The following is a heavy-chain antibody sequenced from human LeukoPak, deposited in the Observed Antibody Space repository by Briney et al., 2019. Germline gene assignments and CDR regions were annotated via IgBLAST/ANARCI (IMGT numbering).Heavy chain of an antibody. J-gene: IGHJ4*02. CDR1: GGSFSGYY. V-gene: IGHV4-59*01. CDR2: IYYSGST. CDR3: ARETVAGIYFDY. D-gene: IGHD6-19*01. Sequence: SETLSLTCAVYGGSFSGYYWSWIRQPPGKGLEWIGYIYYSGSTNYNPSLKSRVTISVDTSKNQFSLKLSSVTAADTAVYYCARETVAGIYFDYWGQGTLVTVSS.